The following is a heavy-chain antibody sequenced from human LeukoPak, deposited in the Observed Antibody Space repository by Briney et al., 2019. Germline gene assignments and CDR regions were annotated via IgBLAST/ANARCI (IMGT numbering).Heavy chain of an antibody. CDR3: ARGFGVGATTAIDY. CDR2: IIPIFGTA. Sequence: ASVKVSCKASGYTFTSYGISWVRQAPGQGLEWMGGIIPIFGTANYAQKFQGRVTITTDESTSTAYMELSSLRSEDTAVYYCARGFGVGATTAIDYWGQGTLVTVSS. D-gene: IGHD1-26*01. CDR1: GYTFTSYG. V-gene: IGHV1-69*05. J-gene: IGHJ4*02.